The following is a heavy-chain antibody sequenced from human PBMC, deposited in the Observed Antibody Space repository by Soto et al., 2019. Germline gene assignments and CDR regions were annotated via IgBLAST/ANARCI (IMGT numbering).Heavy chain of an antibody. CDR2: IYYSGST. CDR1: GGSFSGYY. Sequence: SETLSLTCAVYGGSFSGYYWSWIRQPPGKGLEWIGDIYYSGSTNYNPSLKSRVTISVDTSKNQFSLKLSSVTAADTAVYYCARVVGYCSSTSCYEFDYWGQGTLVTVSS. V-gene: IGHV4-34*09. J-gene: IGHJ4*02. D-gene: IGHD2-2*01. CDR3: ARVVGYCSSTSCYEFDY.